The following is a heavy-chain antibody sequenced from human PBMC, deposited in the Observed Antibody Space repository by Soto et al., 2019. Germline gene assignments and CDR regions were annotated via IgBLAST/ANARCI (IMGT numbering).Heavy chain of an antibody. J-gene: IGHJ4*02. CDR2: ISSSSSTI. CDR1: GFTFSSYS. V-gene: IGHV3-48*01. Sequence: EVQLVESGGGLVQPGGSLRLSCAASGFTFSSYSMNWVRQAPGKGLEWVSYISSSSSTIYYADSVKGRFTISRDNAKNSLYLQMNSLRAEDTAVYYSCIAVAGTDCDYWGQGTLVTVSS. CDR3: CIAVAGTDCDY. D-gene: IGHD6-19*01.